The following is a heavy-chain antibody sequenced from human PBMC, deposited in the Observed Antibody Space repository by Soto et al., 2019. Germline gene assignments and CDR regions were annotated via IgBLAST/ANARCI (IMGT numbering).Heavy chain of an antibody. J-gene: IGHJ4*02. CDR2: INPRGDST. CDR3: IVGATTDY. D-gene: IGHD1-26*01. CDR1: GYTFTSYY. Sequence: ASVKVSCKASGYTFTSYYIHWVRQAPGQGLEWMGIINPRGDSTSYAQQIQGRVTMTRDTSTSTVYMKQSSQRSEDTAVYYCIVGATTDYWGQGTLVTVSS. V-gene: IGHV1-46*01.